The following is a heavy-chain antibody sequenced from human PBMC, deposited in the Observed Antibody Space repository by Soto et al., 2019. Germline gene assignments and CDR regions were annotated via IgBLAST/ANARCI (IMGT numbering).Heavy chain of an antibody. D-gene: IGHD3-10*01. CDR3: AGQPTAGSYYDLGSYYYYYAMDV. CDR2: MYHSGST. CDR1: GGSISSGGYS. V-gene: IGHV4-30-2*05. Sequence: SETLPLTCAVSGGSISSGGYSWSWIRQPPGKGLEWIGYMYHSGSTYYNPSLKSRVTISVDTSKNQFSLKLSSVTAADTAVYYCAGQPTAGSYYDLGSYYYYYAMDVWGQGTTVTVSS. J-gene: IGHJ6*02.